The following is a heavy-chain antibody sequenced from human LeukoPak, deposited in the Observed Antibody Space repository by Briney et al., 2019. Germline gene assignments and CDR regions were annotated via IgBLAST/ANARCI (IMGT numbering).Heavy chain of an antibody. D-gene: IGHD4-23*01. CDR1: GGSFSGYY. CDR3: ASALYGGNSGGYYYYYMDV. Sequence: SETLSLTCAVYGGSFSGYYWSWIRQPPGKGLEWIGEINHSGSTNNNPSLRSRVTISVDTSKNQFSLKLSSVTAADTAVYYRASALYGGNSGGYYYYYMDVWGKGTTVTVSS. CDR2: INHSGST. V-gene: IGHV4-34*01. J-gene: IGHJ6*03.